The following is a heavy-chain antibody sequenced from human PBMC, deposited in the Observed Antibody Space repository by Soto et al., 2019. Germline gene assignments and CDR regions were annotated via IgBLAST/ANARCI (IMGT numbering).Heavy chain of an antibody. CDR3: TTDGRRYYDILTGYYQLDY. CDR1: GFTFSNAW. Sequence: NPGGSLRLSCAASGFTFSNAWVSWVRQAPGKGLEWVGRIKSKTDGGTTDYAAPVKGRFTISRDDSKNTLYLQMNSLKTEDTAVYYCTTDGRRYYDILTGYYQLDYWGQGT. CDR2: IKSKTDGGTT. V-gene: IGHV3-15*01. D-gene: IGHD3-9*01. J-gene: IGHJ4*02.